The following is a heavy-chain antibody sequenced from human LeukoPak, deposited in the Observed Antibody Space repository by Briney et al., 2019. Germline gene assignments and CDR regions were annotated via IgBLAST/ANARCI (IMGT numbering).Heavy chain of an antibody. CDR3: AKDRTPTIFGADFDY. CDR1: GFTFSSYG. J-gene: IGHJ4*02. Sequence: GGSLRLSCAASGFTFSSYGMHWVRQAPGRGLEWVAFIRYDGSNKYYADSVKGRFTISRDNSKNTLYLQMNSLRAEDTAVYYCAKDRTPTIFGADFDYWGQGTLVTVSS. D-gene: IGHD3-3*01. V-gene: IGHV3-30*02. CDR2: IRYDGSNK.